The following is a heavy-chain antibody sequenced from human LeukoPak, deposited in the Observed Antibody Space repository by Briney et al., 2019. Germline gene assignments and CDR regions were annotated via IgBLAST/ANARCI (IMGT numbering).Heavy chain of an antibody. CDR1: GTIFSSYS. D-gene: IGHD3-16*01. Sequence: ASVKVSCKASGTIFSSYSICWVRQAPGQGLEWMGGILPLFGTANYAQKFQGRVTITADESTSTVYMELSSLRSEDTAVYYCARGGPLYYYYMDVWGKGTTVTVSS. V-gene: IGHV1-69*13. CDR3: ARGGPLYYYYMDV. CDR2: ILPLFGTA. J-gene: IGHJ6*03.